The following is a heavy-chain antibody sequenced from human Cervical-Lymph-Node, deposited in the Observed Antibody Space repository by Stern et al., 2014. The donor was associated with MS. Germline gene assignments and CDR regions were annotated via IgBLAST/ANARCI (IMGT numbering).Heavy chain of an antibody. CDR2: IIPFLGIA. D-gene: IGHD3-22*01. CDR1: GGTLNNYA. Sequence: QDQLVQSGAEVKKPGSSVKVSCKASGGTLNNYAVSWVRRAPGQGLEWIGKIIPFLGIANYAHKFQGRVTLTAAATTSYMEVSSLRSDDTAVYYCARSPDLYDSSGYYFDWGQGTLVTVSS. V-gene: IGHV1-69*04. J-gene: IGHJ4*02. CDR3: ARSPDLYDSSGYYFD.